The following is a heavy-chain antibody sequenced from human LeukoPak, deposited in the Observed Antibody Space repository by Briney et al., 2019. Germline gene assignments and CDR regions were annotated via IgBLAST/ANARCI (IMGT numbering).Heavy chain of an antibody. D-gene: IGHD3-16*02. CDR1: GYTFTSHY. J-gene: IGHJ4*02. CDR3: ASGAGSYDYVWGSYRYTPPLVR. V-gene: IGHV1-46*01. CDR2: INPSGGST. Sequence: ASVKVSCKASGYTFTSHYMHWVRQAPGQGLEWMGIINPSGGSTSYAQKFQGRVTMTRDMSTSTVYMELSSLRSEDTAVYYCASGAGSYDYVWGSYRYTPPLVRWGQGTLVTVSS.